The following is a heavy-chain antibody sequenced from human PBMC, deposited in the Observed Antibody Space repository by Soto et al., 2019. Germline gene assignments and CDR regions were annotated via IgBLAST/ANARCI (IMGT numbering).Heavy chain of an antibody. V-gene: IGHV1-8*02. Sequence: ASVNVSCKASGYTFTNNDASWVRQATGQGLEWMGWMNPGSGDTGYAQKFQGRVTMTRDISIATAYMELNSLTSEDTAIYYCARMESFGSLNWFDPWGQGTLVTVSS. CDR3: ARMESFGSLNWFDP. CDR2: MNPGSGDT. J-gene: IGHJ5*02. CDR1: GYTFTNND. D-gene: IGHD5-18*01.